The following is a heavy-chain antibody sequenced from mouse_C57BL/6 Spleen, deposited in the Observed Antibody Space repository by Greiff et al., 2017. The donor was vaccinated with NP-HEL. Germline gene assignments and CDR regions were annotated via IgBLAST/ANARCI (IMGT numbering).Heavy chain of an antibody. CDR2: INPSSGYT. CDR1: GYTFTSYT. CDR3: ARGEDYYGSRPYFDY. J-gene: IGHJ2*01. V-gene: IGHV1-4*01. Sequence: VQLQQSGAELARPGASVKMSCKASGYTFTSYTMHWVKQRPGQGLEWIGYINPSSGYTKYNQKFKDKSTLTADKSSSTAYMQLSSLTSEDSAVYYCARGEDYYGSRPYFDYWGQGTTLTVSS. D-gene: IGHD1-1*01.